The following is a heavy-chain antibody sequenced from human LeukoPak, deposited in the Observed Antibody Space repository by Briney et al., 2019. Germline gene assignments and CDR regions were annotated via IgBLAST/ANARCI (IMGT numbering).Heavy chain of an antibody. CDR1: GGSISSSNW. J-gene: IGHJ4*02. D-gene: IGHD6-13*01. Sequence: SETLSLTCTVSGGSISSSNWWSWVRPPPGKGLEWIGEIYHSGSTNYHPSLKSRVTISVDKSKNQLSLKLSSVTAADTAVYYCARGVIAAGGNDFDYWGQGTLVTVSS. CDR3: ARGVIAAGGNDFDY. V-gene: IGHV4-4*02. CDR2: IYHSGST.